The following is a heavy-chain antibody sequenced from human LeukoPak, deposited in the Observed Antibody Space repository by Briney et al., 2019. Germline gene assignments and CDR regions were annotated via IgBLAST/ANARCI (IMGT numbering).Heavy chain of an antibody. CDR3: ARHTTYGGNSALEY. V-gene: IGHV4-59*08. J-gene: IGHJ4*02. CDR2: VYYSGTT. Sequence: PSETLSLTCSVSGDSISSSYWSWIRQPPGKGLEWIGYVYYSGTTNYNPSLKSRVTMSVHTYKTQFSLKLSSVTAADTAVYYCARHTTYGGNSALEYWGQGTLVTVSS. CDR1: GDSISSSY. D-gene: IGHD4-23*01.